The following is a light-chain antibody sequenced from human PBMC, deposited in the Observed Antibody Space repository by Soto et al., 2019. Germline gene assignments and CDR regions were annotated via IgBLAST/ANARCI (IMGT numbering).Light chain of an antibody. V-gene: IGLV2-14*01. CDR1: SSDVGGYNY. Sequence: QSVLTQPASVSGSPGQSITISCTGTSSDVGGYNYVSWYQQHPGNTPKLIIFDVNNRPSGVSKRFSASKSGSTASLTIAGLQAEDEADYYCSSYSRTTTLGVFGTGTKLTVL. CDR2: DVN. CDR3: SSYSRTTTLGV. J-gene: IGLJ1*01.